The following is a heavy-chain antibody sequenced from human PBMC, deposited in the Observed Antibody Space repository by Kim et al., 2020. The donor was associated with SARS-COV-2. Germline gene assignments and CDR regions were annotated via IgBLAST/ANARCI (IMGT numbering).Heavy chain of an antibody. Sequence: GGSLRLSCAASGFTFSSYGMHWVRQAPGKGLEWVAVISYDGSNKYYADSVKGRFTISRDNSKNTLYLQMNSLRAEDTAVYYSAKSGYGYYFDYWGQGTLVTVSS. V-gene: IGHV3-30*18. D-gene: IGHD6-25*01. J-gene: IGHJ4*02. CDR2: ISYDGSNK. CDR1: GFTFSSYG. CDR3: AKSGYGYYFDY.